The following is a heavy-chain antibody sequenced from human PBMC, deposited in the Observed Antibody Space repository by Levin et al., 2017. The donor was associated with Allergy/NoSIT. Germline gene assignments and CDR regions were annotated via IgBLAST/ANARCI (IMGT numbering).Heavy chain of an antibody. Sequence: GGSLRLSCAGSGITVSDTYMSWVRQTPGKGLEWVSFITNNDKQYYADSVKGRFTTPRDSSENTLYLQINSLRLDDTAVYYCASDEHTNSWYYKWGQGTLVTISS. CDR1: GITVSDTY. CDR3: ASDEHTNSWYYK. CDR2: ITNNDKQ. V-gene: IGHV3-53*05. J-gene: IGHJ4*02. D-gene: IGHD6-13*01.